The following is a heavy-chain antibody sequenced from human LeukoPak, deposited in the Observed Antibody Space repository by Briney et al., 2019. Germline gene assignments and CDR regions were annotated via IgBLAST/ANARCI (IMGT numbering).Heavy chain of an antibody. CDR2: IGIAGDT. V-gene: IGHV3-13*04. CDR3: ARAVAGTGYFDY. J-gene: IGHJ4*02. CDR1: GFTFSNYD. D-gene: IGHD6-19*01. Sequence: GWALTLSCAASGFTFSNYDMHGLGQPTGKDLEWVSSIGIAGDTYSPGSVKGRFTISRENAKNSLYLKMNSLRVGDTAVYYCARAVAGTGYFDYWGQGTLVTVSS.